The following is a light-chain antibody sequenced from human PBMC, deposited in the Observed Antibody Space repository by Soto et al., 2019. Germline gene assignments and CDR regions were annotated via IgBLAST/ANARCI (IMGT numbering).Light chain of an antibody. CDR3: QQSYSTSTWT. CDR1: QSISSY. V-gene: IGKV1-39*01. CDR2: AAS. J-gene: IGKJ1*01. Sequence: DIQMTQSPSSLSASVGDRVTITCRASQSISSYLNWYQQKQGKAPKLMIYAASSLQIGVPSRFSSSGSGTDFALTISRLQPEDFATYYCQQSYSTSTWTFGQETKVEIK.